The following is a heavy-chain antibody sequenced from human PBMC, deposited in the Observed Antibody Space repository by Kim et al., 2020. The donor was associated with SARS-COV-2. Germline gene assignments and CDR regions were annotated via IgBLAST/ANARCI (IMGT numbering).Heavy chain of an antibody. CDR1: GFTFSSYA. J-gene: IGHJ4*02. D-gene: IGHD3-10*01. Sequence: GGSLRLSCAASGFTFSSYAMSWVRQAPGKGLEWVSAISGSGGSTYYADSVKGRFTISRDNSKNTLYLQMNSLRAEDTAVYYCAKWCVVRGAENDIDYWGQGTLVTVSS. CDR3: AKWCVVRGAENDIDY. CDR2: ISGSGGST. V-gene: IGHV3-23*01.